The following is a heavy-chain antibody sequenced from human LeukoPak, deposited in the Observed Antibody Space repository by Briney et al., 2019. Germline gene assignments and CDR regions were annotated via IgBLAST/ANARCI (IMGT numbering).Heavy chain of an antibody. CDR3: AREGQSRYDIFDI. J-gene: IGHJ3*02. D-gene: IGHD3-22*01. V-gene: IGHV3-48*02. CDR2: ISSSSGSI. CDR1: GFTVSNNC. Sequence: PGGSLRLSCAASGFTVSNNCMSWVRQAPGKGLEWVSYISSSSGSIYYADSVKGRFTISRDNAKNSLYLQMNSLRDEDTAVYYCAREGQSRYDIFDIWGQGTMVTVSS.